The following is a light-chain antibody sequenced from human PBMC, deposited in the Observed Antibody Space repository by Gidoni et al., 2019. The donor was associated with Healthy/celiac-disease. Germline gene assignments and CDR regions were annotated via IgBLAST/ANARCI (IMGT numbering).Light chain of an antibody. CDR1: QSISSW. Sequence: QMPQSPSTLSASVGDRVTITCRASQSISSWLAWYQQKPGKAPKLLIYKASSLESGVPSRFSGSGSGTEFTLTISSLQPDDFATYYCQQYNSYPWTFGQGTKVEIK. CDR2: KAS. J-gene: IGKJ1*01. CDR3: QQYNSYPWT. V-gene: IGKV1-5*03.